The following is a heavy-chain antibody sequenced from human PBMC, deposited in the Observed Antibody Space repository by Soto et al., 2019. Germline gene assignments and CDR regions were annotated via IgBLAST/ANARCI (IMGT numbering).Heavy chain of an antibody. J-gene: IGHJ1*01. V-gene: IGHV1-3*01. Sequence: ASVKVSCKASGYTFTSYAMHWVRQAPGQRLEWMGWINAGNGNTKYSQKFQGRVTITRDTSASTAYMELSSLRSEDTAVYYCARDSTFGGVIVTNPTQYFQHWGQGTLVTVSS. CDR2: INAGNGNT. D-gene: IGHD3-16*02. CDR3: ARDSTFGGVIVTNPTQYFQH. CDR1: GYTFTSYA.